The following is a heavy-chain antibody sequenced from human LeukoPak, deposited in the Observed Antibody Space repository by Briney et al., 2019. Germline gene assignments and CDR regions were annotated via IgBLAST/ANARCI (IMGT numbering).Heavy chain of an antibody. J-gene: IGHJ4*02. CDR2: IYYSGST. D-gene: IGHD6-19*01. CDR3: ARFVVGQWLINY. V-gene: IGHV4-61*01. CDR1: GGSVSSGSYH. Sequence: SETLSLTCTVSGGSVSSGSYHWSWIRQPPGKGLEYIGYIYYSGSTNYNPSLKSRVTISLDTSKNQFSLNLRSVTAADTAVYYCARFVVGQWLINYWGQGALVTVSS.